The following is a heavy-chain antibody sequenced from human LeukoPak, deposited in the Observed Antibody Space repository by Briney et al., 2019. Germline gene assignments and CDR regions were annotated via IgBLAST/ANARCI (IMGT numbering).Heavy chain of an antibody. CDR1: GFTFSSYG. CDR3: AREEVYCSSTSCYFPGY. Sequence: GGSLRLSCAASGFTFSSYGMHWVRQAPGKGLEWVAFIRYDGSNKYYADSVKGRFTISRDNSKNTLYLQMNSLRAEDTAVYYCAREEVYCSSTSCYFPGYWGQGTLVTVSS. CDR2: IRYDGSNK. V-gene: IGHV3-30*02. D-gene: IGHD2-2*01. J-gene: IGHJ4*02.